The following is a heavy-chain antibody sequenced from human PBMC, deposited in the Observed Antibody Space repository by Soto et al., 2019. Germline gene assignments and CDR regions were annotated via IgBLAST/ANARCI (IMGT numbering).Heavy chain of an antibody. Sequence: PGESLKISCKGSVYSFTSYWIGWVRQMPGKGLEWMGIIYPGDSDTRYSPSFQGQVTISADKPISTAYLQWSSLKASDTAMYYCARGGSGYYFVGLWYFDLWGRGTLVTVSS. CDR3: ARGGSGYYFVGLWYFDL. D-gene: IGHD3-22*01. CDR2: IYPGDSDT. CDR1: VYSFTSYW. J-gene: IGHJ2*01. V-gene: IGHV5-51*01.